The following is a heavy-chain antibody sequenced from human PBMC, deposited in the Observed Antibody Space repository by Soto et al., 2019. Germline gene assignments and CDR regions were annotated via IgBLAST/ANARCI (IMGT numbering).Heavy chain of an antibody. J-gene: IGHJ4*02. CDR1: GFTFSDYY. D-gene: IGHD4-17*01. Sequence: QVQLVESGGGLVKPGGSLRLSCAASGFTFSDYYMSWIRQAPGKGLEWVSYISSSSSYTNYADSVKGRFTISRDNAKNSLYLQMNSLRAEDTAVYYCARVPRVGYGDYAGGISDYWGQGTLVTVSS. CDR2: ISSSSSYT. V-gene: IGHV3-11*06. CDR3: ARVPRVGYGDYAGGISDY.